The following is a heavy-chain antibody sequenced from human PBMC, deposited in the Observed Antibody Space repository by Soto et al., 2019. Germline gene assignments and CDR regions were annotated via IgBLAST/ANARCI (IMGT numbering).Heavy chain of an antibody. V-gene: IGHV3-30*18. J-gene: IGHJ6*02. CDR2: ISYDGSNK. D-gene: IGHD5-18*01. Sequence: QPGGSLRLSCAASGFTFSSYGMHWVRQAPGKGLEWVAVISYDGSNKYYADSVKGRFTISRDNSKNTLYLQMNSLRAEDTAVYYCAKVSFNGYSYGIRHLSGMDVWGQGTTVTVSS. CDR1: GFTFSSYG. CDR3: AKVSFNGYSYGIRHLSGMDV.